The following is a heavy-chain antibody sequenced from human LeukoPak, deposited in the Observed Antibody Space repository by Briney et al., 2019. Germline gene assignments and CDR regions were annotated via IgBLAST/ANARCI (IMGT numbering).Heavy chain of an antibody. D-gene: IGHD4-23*01. Sequence: SETLSLTCAVYGGSFIDYYWSWIRQPPGRGLECIGETNQCGSANYNPSLKSRATISLQTSSKQFSLKLSSVTAADTAVYYCARPLPLEPGGNDYWGQGTLVTVSS. CDR1: GGSFIDYY. CDR3: ARPLPLEPGGNDY. V-gene: IGHV4-34*01. CDR2: TNQCGSA. J-gene: IGHJ4*02.